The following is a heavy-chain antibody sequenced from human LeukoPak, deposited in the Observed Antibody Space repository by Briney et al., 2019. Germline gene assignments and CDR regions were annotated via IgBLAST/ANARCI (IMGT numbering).Heavy chain of an antibody. V-gene: IGHV3-53*01. Sequence: PGGSLRLSCAASGFTASSNYMSRGGQAPGHGVEWVSGIYSGGSTYYADSVEGRFTISRHNSKNTLYLQMNSLTAEDTAVYYCARMTTVTTFDYWGQGTLVTVSS. CDR1: GFTASSNY. CDR3: ARMTTVTTFDY. CDR2: IYSGGST. D-gene: IGHD4-17*01. J-gene: IGHJ4*02.